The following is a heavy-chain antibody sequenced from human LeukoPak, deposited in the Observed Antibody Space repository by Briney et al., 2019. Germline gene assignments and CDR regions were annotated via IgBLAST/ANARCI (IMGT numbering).Heavy chain of an antibody. V-gene: IGHV1-69*13. Sequence: SVKVSCKASGGTFSSYAISWVRQAPGQGLEWMGGIIPIFGTANYAQKFQGRVTITADESTSTAYMELSSLRSEDTAVYYCAREGSVGQLGHFTHPSPDYWGQGTLVTVSS. D-gene: IGHD6-13*01. CDR2: IIPIFGTA. J-gene: IGHJ4*02. CDR3: AREGSVGQLGHFTHPSPDY. CDR1: GGTFSSYA.